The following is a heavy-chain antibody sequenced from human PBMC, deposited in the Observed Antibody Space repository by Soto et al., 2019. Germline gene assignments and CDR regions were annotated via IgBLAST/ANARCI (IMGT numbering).Heavy chain of an antibody. D-gene: IGHD4-17*01. J-gene: IGHJ4*02. V-gene: IGHV3-23*01. CDR2: ISGSGGST. CDR3: AKSPTTLKPSFFDY. CDR1: GFAFSSFA. Sequence: GGSLRLSCAASGFAFSSFAMSWVRQAPGKGLEWVSAISGSGGSTYYADSVKGRFTISRDNSKNTLFLQMNSLRAEDTAVYYCAKSPTTLKPSFFDYWGQGTLVTVSS.